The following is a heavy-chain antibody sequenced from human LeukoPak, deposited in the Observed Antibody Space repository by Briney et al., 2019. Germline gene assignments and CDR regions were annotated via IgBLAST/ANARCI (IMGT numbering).Heavy chain of an antibody. D-gene: IGHD5-18*01. CDR2: IYSGGTT. V-gene: IGHV3-66*01. J-gene: IGHJ4*02. CDR3: ARSPGYSYGY. Sequence: GGSLRLSCAASGFTVSNNYMSWVRQAPGKGLEWVSPIYSGGTTSYTDSVRDRFTISRDDSKNTLYLQMNSLRAEDTAVYYCARSPGYSYGYWGQGTLVTVSS. CDR1: GFTVSNNY.